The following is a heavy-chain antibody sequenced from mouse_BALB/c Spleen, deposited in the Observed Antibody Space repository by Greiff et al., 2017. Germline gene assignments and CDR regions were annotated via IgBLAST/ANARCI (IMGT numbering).Heavy chain of an antibody. Sequence: VQLQQSGAELVKPGASVKLSCTASGFYIKDTYMHWVKQRPEQGLEWIGRIDPANGNTKYDPKFQGKATITADTSSNTAYLQLSSLTSEDTAVYYCARVDDYDGFDYWGQGTTLTVSS. CDR2: IDPANGNT. J-gene: IGHJ2*01. V-gene: IGHV14-3*02. CDR3: ARVDDYDGFDY. CDR1: GFYIKDTY. D-gene: IGHD2-4*01.